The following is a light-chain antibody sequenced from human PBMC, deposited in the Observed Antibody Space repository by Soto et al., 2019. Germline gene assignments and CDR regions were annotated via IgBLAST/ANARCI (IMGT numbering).Light chain of an antibody. Sequence: QSALTQPTSLSGSPGQSITISCTGTSSDVGGYNFVSWYQQHPGKAPKLMIHDVSDRPSGVSNRFSGSKSGNTASLTISGLQAEDEADYYCTSYSGSTFYVFGTGTQLTVL. CDR2: DVS. V-gene: IGLV2-14*01. CDR1: SSDVGGYNF. J-gene: IGLJ1*01. CDR3: TSYSGSTFYV.